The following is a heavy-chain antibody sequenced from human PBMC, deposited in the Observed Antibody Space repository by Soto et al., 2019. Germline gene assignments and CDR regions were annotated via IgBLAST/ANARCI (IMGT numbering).Heavy chain of an antibody. D-gene: IGHD7-27*01. CDR2: MNPNSGNT. CDR3: ARVPNWDYYYYYYMDV. V-gene: IGHV1-8*01. CDR1: GYTFTSYD. Sequence: ASVKVSCKASGYTFTSYDINWVRQATGQGLEWMGWMNPNSGNTGYAQKFQGRVTMTRNTSISTAYMELSSLRSEDTAVYYCARVPNWDYYYYYYMDVWGKGTTVTVSS. J-gene: IGHJ6*03.